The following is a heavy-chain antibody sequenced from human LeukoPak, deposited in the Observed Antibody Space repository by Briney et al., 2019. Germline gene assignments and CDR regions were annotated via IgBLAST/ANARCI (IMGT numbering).Heavy chain of an antibody. CDR2: IIPIFGTA. V-gene: IGHV1-69*01. CDR3: ARNNPGGCTQYGGYYFDY. D-gene: IGHD6-19*01. J-gene: IGHJ4*02. CDR1: GGTFSSYA. Sequence: ASVKVSCKASGGTFSSYAISWVRQAPGQGLEWMGGIIPIFGTANYAQKFQGRVTITADESTSTAYMELSSLRSEDTAVYYCARNNPGGCTQYGGYYFDYWGQGTLVTVSS.